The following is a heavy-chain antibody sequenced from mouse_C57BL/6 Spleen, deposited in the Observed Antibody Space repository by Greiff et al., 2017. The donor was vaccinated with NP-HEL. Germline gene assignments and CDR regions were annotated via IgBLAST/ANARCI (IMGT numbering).Heavy chain of an antibody. CDR1: GYTFTDYN. J-gene: IGHJ2*01. CDR2: INPNNGGT. Sequence: EVQLQQSGPELVKPGASVKMSCKASGYTFTDYNMHWVKQSHGKSLEWIGYINPNNGGTSYNQKFKGKATLTVNKSSSTAYMELRSLTSEDSAVYYCARGIYYGSLWYFDYWGQGTTLTVSS. CDR3: ARGIYYGSLWYFDY. D-gene: IGHD2-2*01. V-gene: IGHV1-22*01.